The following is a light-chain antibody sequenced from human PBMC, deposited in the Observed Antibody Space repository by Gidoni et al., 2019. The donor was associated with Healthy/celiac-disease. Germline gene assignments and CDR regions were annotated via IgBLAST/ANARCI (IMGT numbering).Light chain of an antibody. CDR1: QSISSY. J-gene: IGKJ2*01. CDR2: AAS. Sequence: DIQMTQSPSSLSASVGDRVTITCRASQSISSYLNWYQQKPGKAPKLLIYAASSLQSGGPSRFSGSGSGTDVILTIISLQPEDFSTFYCQQSYSTPYTFGQGTKLEIK. V-gene: IGKV1-39*01. CDR3: QQSYSTPYT.